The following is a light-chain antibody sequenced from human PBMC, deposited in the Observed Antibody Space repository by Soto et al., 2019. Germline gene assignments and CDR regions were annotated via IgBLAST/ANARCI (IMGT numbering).Light chain of an antibody. J-gene: IGLJ2*01. CDR3: CSYVSSNTLI. V-gene: IGLV2-23*01. Sequence: QSALTQPASVSGSPGQSITISCTGTSSDVGSYNLVSWFQQHPGKAPKLMIYEGSKRPSGVSNRCSGSKSGNTASLTISGLQAEDEADYYCCSYVSSNTLIFGGGTKLTVL. CDR1: SSDVGSYNL. CDR2: EGS.